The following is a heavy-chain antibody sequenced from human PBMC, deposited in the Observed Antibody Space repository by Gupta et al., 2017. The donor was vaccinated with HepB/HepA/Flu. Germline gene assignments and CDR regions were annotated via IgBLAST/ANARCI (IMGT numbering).Heavy chain of an antibody. CDR1: GFTFSSLA. CDR2: ITISGHTT. J-gene: IGHJ4*02. Sequence: EVQLLESGAGLVQPGGSLRLSGAASGFTFSSLAMSWVRQAQGKGLEWVSSITISGHTTYYADSVKGRFTIYRDNAKNTVFLQMNSLRVEDTAVYCCANEIMPNDYWGQGTLVTVSS. D-gene: IGHD2-2*01. CDR3: ANEIMPNDY. V-gene: IGHV3-23*01.